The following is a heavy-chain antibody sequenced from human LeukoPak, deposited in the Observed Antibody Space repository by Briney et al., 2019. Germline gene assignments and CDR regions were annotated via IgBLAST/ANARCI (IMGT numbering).Heavy chain of an antibody. D-gene: IGHD1/OR15-1a*01. CDR2: IDYSGNT. J-gene: IGHJ3*02. Sequence: SETLSLTCTVSGGSISSYYWGWIRQSPGKGLEWIGSIDYSGNTFYNPSLKGRVTMSVDTSKNQFSLKVNSVTAADTAVYYCARHKSSSQNSDGFDIWGQGTMVTVS. V-gene: IGHV4-39*01. CDR1: GGSISSYY. CDR3: ARHKSSSQNSDGFDI.